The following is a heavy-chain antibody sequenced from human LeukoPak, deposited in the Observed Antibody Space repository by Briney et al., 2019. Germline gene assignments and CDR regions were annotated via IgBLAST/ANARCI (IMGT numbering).Heavy chain of an antibody. Sequence: PGGSLRLSCAASGFTFSSYGMHWVPQAPGTGLEWVAVIWYDGSNKYYADSVKGRFTISRDNSKNTLYLQMNSLRAEDTAVYYCARSLCSGGSCYAVYFDYWGQGTLVTVSS. V-gene: IGHV3-33*01. CDR1: GFTFSSYG. J-gene: IGHJ4*02. CDR3: ARSLCSGGSCYAVYFDY. D-gene: IGHD2-15*01. CDR2: IWYDGSNK.